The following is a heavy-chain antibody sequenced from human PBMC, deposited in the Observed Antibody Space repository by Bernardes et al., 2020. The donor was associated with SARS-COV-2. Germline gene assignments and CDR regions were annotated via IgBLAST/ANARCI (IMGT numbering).Heavy chain of an antibody. CDR1: GYIFTNYY. CDR2: IDPSGGST. Sequence: ASVKVSCKASGYIFTNYYMYWVRQAPGQGLEWMGGIDPSGGSTRYAPKFQGRVTVTRDTSTSTVYLDLSSLRSEDTAVYYCARAPSDFYGMDVWGQGTTVTVSS. J-gene: IGHJ6*02. CDR3: ARAPSDFYGMDV. V-gene: IGHV1-46*01.